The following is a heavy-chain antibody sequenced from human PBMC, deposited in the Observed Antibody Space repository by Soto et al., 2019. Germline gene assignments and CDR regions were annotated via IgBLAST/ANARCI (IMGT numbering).Heavy chain of an antibody. CDR1: GYTFTSYA. D-gene: IGHD1-26*01. CDR2: INAGNGST. CDR3: ARVGGRYPLDYFDY. J-gene: IGHJ4*02. Sequence: ASVKVSCKASGYTFTSYAMHWVRQAPGQRLEWMGWINAGNGSTKYSQKFQGRVTITRDTSASTAYMELSSLRSEDTAVYYCARVGGRYPLDYFDYWGQGTLVTVSS. V-gene: IGHV1-3*01.